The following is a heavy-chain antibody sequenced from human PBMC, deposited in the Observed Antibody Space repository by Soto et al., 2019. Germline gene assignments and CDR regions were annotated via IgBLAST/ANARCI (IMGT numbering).Heavy chain of an antibody. V-gene: IGHV3-33*01. CDR1: GFTFSSYG. CDR3: ARRGYCSGGSCYSYYYYYGMDV. CDR2: IWYDGSNK. D-gene: IGHD2-15*01. J-gene: IGHJ6*02. Sequence: QVQLVESGGGVVQPGRSLRLSCAASGFTFSSYGMHWVRQAPGKGLEWVAVIWYDGSNKYYADSVKGRFTISRDNSKNTLYLQMNSLRAEDTAVYYCARRGYCSGGSCYSYYYYYGMDVWGQGTTVTVSS.